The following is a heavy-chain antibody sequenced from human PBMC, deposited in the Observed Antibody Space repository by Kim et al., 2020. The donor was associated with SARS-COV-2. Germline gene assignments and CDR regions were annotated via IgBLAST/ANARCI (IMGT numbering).Heavy chain of an antibody. CDR2: ISVRGSTT. CDR1: GFTFSSYA. V-gene: IGHV3-23*01. D-gene: IGHD2-15*01. Sequence: GGSLRLSCAASGFTFSSYAMNWVRQAPGKGLEWVSSISVRGSTTYYADSVKGRFTISRDNSKNTVSLQMSDLRAEHTAVYFCAKGSAPYCMAGLCFKGFDSWGLGTLVTVSS. CDR3: AKGSAPYCMAGLCFKGFDS. J-gene: IGHJ5*01.